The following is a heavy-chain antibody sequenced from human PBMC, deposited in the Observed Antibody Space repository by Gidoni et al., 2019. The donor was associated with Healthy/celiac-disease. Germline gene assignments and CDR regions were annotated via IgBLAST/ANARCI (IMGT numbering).Heavy chain of an antibody. CDR3: AHLRGFGQFQGIGYFDP. CDR2: IYWDDDK. D-gene: IGHD3-10*01. V-gene: IGHV2-5*02. J-gene: IGHJ5*02. Sequence: QITLKESGPTLVKPTQTLTLTCTFSGFSLSITKVGVGWIRQPPEKALEWLALIYWDDDKRYSPSLNSRLTITKDTSKSQVVLTMTNMDPVDTATYYCAHLRGFGQFQGIGYFDPWGQGTLVTVSS. CDR1: GFSLSITKVG.